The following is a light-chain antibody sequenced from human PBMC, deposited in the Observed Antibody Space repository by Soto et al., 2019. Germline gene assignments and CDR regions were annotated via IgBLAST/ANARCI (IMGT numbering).Light chain of an antibody. CDR1: QTVSNNY. CDR2: GAS. Sequence: EIVLTQSPGTLSLSPGERATLSCRASQTVSNNYLAWYQQKPGQAPRLLIYGASSRATGIPDRSRGSGSGTDFTLTISRLEPEDFAMYFCQQYGPSSWTFGQGTKVEIK. J-gene: IGKJ1*01. V-gene: IGKV3-20*01. CDR3: QQYGPSSWT.